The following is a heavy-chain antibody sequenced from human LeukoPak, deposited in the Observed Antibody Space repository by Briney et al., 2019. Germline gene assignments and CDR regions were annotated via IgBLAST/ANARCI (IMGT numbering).Heavy chain of an antibody. CDR1: GYSFTSYW. Sequence: GESLKISCKGSGYSFTSYWIGWVRQMPGKGLEWMGIIYPGDPDTRYSPSFQGQVTISADKSISTAYLQWSSLKASDTAMYYCARIGPYDSSGYYPPYFDHWGQGTLVTVSS. J-gene: IGHJ4*02. CDR2: IYPGDPDT. V-gene: IGHV5-51*01. D-gene: IGHD3-22*01. CDR3: ARIGPYDSSGYYPPYFDH.